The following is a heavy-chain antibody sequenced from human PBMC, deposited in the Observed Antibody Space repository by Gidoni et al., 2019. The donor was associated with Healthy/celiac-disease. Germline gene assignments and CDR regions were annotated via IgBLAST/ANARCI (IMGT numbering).Heavy chain of an antibody. CDR1: GATLSSYA. CDR2: RVPIFGTA. CDR3: ARPIVGATSDAFDI. J-gene: IGHJ3*02. D-gene: IGHD1-26*01. Sequence: QVQLVQSGAEVKKPGSSVKVSCKASGATLSSYAISWVRQAPGQGLEWMGGRVPIFGTANYAQKFQGRVTITADESTSTAYMELSSLRSEDTAVYYCARPIVGATSDAFDIWGQGTMVTVSS. V-gene: IGHV1-69*01.